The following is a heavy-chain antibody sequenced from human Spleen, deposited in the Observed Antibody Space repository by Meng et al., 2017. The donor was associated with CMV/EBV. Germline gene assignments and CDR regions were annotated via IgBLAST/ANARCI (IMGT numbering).Heavy chain of an antibody. J-gene: IGHJ6*02. CDR1: GFTFSSYA. V-gene: IGHV3-23*01. CDR2: ISGSGGST. Sequence: GESLKISCAASGFTFSSYAMSWVRQAPGKGLEWVSAISGSGGSTYYADSVKGRFTISRDNSENTLYLRMNSLRAEDTAVYYCAKDPDGYNRLYFYGMHVWGQGTTVTVSS. CDR3: AKDPDGYNRLYFYGMHV. D-gene: IGHD5-24*01.